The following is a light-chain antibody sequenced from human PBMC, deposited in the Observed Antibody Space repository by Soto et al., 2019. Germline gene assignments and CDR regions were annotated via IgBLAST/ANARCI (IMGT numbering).Light chain of an antibody. CDR1: TSDVGGYNF. Sequence: QSVLTQPASVSGSPGQSITISCTGTTSDVGGYNFVSRYQHHPAKAPKLMIYDVSNRPSGVSNRFSGSKSGNTASLTISGLQAEDEADYYCSSFTSSDTLVVFGGGTQLTVL. V-gene: IGLV2-14*03. CDR2: DVS. J-gene: IGLJ2*01. CDR3: SSFTSSDTLVV.